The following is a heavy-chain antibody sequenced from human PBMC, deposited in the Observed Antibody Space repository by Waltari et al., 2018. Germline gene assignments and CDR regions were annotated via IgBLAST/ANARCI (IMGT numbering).Heavy chain of an antibody. CDR1: GFTFDAYT. CDR3: AKDIGSSSWYGQFRGFDY. V-gene: IGHV3-43*01. J-gene: IGHJ4*02. Sequence: EVQLVESGGVVVQPGGSLRLSCAASGFTFDAYTMHWVRQAPGKGLEWVSLISWDGGSTYYADSVKGRFTISRDNSKNSLYLQMNSLRTEDTALYYCAKDIGSSSWYGQFRGFDYWGQGTLVTVSS. D-gene: IGHD6-13*01. CDR2: ISWDGGST.